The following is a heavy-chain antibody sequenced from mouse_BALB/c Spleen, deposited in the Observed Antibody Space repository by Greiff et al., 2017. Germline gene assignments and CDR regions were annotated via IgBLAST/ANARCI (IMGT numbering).Heavy chain of an antibody. CDR2: INPSNGRT. J-gene: IGHJ2*01. Sequence: VQLQQSGAELVKPGASVKLSCKASGYTFTSYWMHWVKQRPGQGLEWIGEINPSNGRTNYNEKFKSKATLTVDKSSSTAYMQLSSLTSEDSAVYYCARNWDVDYWGQGTTLTVSS. V-gene: IGHV1S81*02. CDR1: GYTFTSYW. CDR3: ARNWDVDY. D-gene: IGHD4-1*01.